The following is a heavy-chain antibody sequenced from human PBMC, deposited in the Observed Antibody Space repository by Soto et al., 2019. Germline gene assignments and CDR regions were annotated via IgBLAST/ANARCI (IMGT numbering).Heavy chain of an antibody. CDR3: ARDRIGTAAFDI. CDR1: GFTFSSYE. V-gene: IGHV3-48*03. Sequence: LRLSCAASGFTFSSYEMNWVRQAPGKGLEWVSYISSSGSTIYYADSVKGRFTISRDNAKNSLYLQMNSLRAEDTAVYYCARDRIGTAAFDIWGQGTMVTVSS. CDR2: ISSSGSTI. D-gene: IGHD1-1*01. J-gene: IGHJ3*02.